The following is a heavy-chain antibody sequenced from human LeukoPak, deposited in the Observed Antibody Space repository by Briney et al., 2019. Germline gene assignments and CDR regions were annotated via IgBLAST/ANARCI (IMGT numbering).Heavy chain of an antibody. CDR3: ARDLNYYDSSTYDPYYGMDD. CDR1: GFTFSTTS. Sequence: GGSLRLSCAASGFTFSTTSINWVRQAPGKGLEWVSSISRSSDNISYADSVTGRVTISRDNAKNSLYLQMNSLRDEDTAVYYCARDLNYYDSSTYDPYYGMDDWGQGTTVTVSS. D-gene: IGHD3-22*01. V-gene: IGHV3-21*01. J-gene: IGHJ6*02. CDR2: ISRSSDNI.